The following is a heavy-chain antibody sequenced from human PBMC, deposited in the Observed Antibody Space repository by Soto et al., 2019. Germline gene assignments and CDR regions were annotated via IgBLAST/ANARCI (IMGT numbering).Heavy chain of an antibody. D-gene: IGHD6-13*01. V-gene: IGHV4-34*01. Sequence: QVQLQQWGAGLLKPSETLSLTCAVYGGSFSGYYWSWIRQPPGKGLEWIGEINHSGSTNYNPSLKSRVTISVDTSKNQFSLKLSSVTAADTAVYYCERVPGQQLVLRRIDHWYLDLWGSGTMVTVSS. CDR1: GGSFSGYY. CDR2: INHSGST. J-gene: IGHJ2*01. CDR3: ERVPGQQLVLRRIDHWYLDL.